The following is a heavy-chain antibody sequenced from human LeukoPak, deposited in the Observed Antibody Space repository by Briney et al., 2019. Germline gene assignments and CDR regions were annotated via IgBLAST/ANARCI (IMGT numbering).Heavy chain of an antibody. CDR2: INPNSGGT. V-gene: IGHV1-2*02. Sequence: GASVKVSCKVSGYTLTELSMHWVRQAPGQGLEWMGRINPNSGGTNYAQKFQGRVTMTRDTSISTAYMELSRLRSDDTAVYYCARAIRGSGYSLLFDYWGQGTLVTVSS. CDR1: GYTLTELS. J-gene: IGHJ4*02. D-gene: IGHD3-22*01. CDR3: ARAIRGSGYSLLFDY.